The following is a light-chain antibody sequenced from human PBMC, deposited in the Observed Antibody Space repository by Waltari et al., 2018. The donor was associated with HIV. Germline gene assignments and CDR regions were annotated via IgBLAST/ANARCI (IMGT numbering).Light chain of an antibody. CDR1: ALSKQY. Sequence: SRDLTQPPSVSVSPGQTARITCSGDALSKQYSYWYQQKAGQAPVLVIFKDTERPSGLPGRFSASSTGTTVTLTITSVEAEDEAEDFCQSSDTTASHERFGGGTKLTVL. CDR2: KDT. J-gene: IGLJ2*01. CDR3: QSSDTTASHER. V-gene: IGLV3-25*03.